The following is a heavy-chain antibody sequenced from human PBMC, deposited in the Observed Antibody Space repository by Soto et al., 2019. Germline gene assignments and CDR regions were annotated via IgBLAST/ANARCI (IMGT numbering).Heavy chain of an antibody. CDR1: GYTFTTSG. Sequence: QLVQSGAEVKKPGASVKVSCKASGYTFTTSGFNWVRQAPGQGLEWMGWISAKSGDTNYAQKLQGRVTMTTDTSTSTVYMELKSLTSDDTAIYYSTRAGASDWNYVSTSSWGQGTLVTVSS. J-gene: IGHJ4*02. D-gene: IGHD1-7*01. CDR3: TRAGASDWNYVSTSS. V-gene: IGHV1-18*04. CDR2: ISAKSGDT.